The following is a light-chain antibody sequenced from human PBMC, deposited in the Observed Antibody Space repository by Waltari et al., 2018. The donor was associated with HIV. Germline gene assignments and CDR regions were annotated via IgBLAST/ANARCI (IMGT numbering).Light chain of an antibody. V-gene: IGLV1-47*01. CDR2: KDT. J-gene: IGLJ1*01. Sequence: VLTQPPSASGTPGQRVTISCSGSSANIENDNVYWYQQFPGAAPKLLIYKDTQRPSGVPDRFTGSKSGTSASLAIGGLRSEDEADYYCVGWDSRLRGYVFGTGTKVTVL. CDR1: SANIENDN. CDR3: VGWDSRLRGYV.